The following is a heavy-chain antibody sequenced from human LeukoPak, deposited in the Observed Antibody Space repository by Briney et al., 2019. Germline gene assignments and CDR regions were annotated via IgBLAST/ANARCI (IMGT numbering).Heavy chain of an antibody. CDR3: ARYYYDSSGYWDAFDI. V-gene: IGHV4-39*01. Sequence: SETLSLTCTVSGASITNSAYHWGWIRQPPGKGLEWIGSINYSGGTHYNPSLKSRVTISADKSKNQSSLKLRSVTAADTAVYYCARYYYDSSGYWDAFDIWGQGTTVTVSS. CDR1: GASITNSAYH. J-gene: IGHJ3*02. D-gene: IGHD3-22*01. CDR2: INYSGGT.